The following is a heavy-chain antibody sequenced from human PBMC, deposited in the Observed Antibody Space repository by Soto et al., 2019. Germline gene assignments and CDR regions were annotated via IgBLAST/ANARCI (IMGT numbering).Heavy chain of an antibody. Sequence: LRLSCAASGFTFSSYSMNWVRQAPGKGLEWVSYTSSSSSTIYYADSVKGRFTISRDNAKNSLYLQMNSLRDEDTAVYYCARPEIRRSSYGMDVWGQGTTVTAP. D-gene: IGHD6-6*01. V-gene: IGHV3-48*02. CDR3: ARPEIRRSSYGMDV. J-gene: IGHJ6*02. CDR2: TSSSSSTI. CDR1: GFTFSSYS.